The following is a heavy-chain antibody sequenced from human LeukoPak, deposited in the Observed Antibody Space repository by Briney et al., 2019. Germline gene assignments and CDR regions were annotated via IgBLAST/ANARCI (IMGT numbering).Heavy chain of an antibody. Sequence: ASVKVSCKASGYTFTGYYMHWVRQAPGQGLEWMGWINPNSGGTNYAQKFQGRVTMTRDTSISTAYMELSRLRSDDTAVYYCARMRDSSWYLAKYYFDYWGQGTLVTVSS. CDR3: ARMRDSSWYLAKYYFDY. CDR1: GYTFTGYY. D-gene: IGHD6-13*01. CDR2: INPNSGGT. V-gene: IGHV1-2*02. J-gene: IGHJ4*02.